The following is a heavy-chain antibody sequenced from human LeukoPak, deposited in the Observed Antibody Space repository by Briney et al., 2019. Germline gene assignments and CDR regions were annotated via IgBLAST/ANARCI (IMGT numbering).Heavy chain of an antibody. CDR1: GFTFSSYA. CDR3: AKNTGGRGGDYFDY. V-gene: IGHV3-30-3*02. Sequence: GGSLRLSCAASGFTFSSYAMHWVRQAPGKGLEWVAVISYDGSNKYYADSVKGRFTISRDNSKNTLYLQMNSLRAEDTAVYYCAKNTGGRGGDYFDYWGQGTLVTVSS. D-gene: IGHD1-14*01. J-gene: IGHJ4*02. CDR2: ISYDGSNK.